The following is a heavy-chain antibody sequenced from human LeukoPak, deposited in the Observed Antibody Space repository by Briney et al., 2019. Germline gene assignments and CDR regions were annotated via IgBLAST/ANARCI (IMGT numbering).Heavy chain of an antibody. D-gene: IGHD3-9*01. V-gene: IGHV3-53*01. CDR1: GFTVSSNY. J-gene: IGHJ6*02. Sequence: GGSLRLSCAASGFTVSSNYMSWVRQAPGKGLEWVSVIYSGGSTYYADSVKGRFTISRDNSKNTLYLQMNSLRAEDTAVYYCANLITIFYGMDVWGQGTTVTVSS. CDR2: IYSGGST. CDR3: ANLITIFYGMDV.